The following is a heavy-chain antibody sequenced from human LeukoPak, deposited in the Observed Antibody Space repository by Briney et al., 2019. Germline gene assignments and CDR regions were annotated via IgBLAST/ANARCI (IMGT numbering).Heavy chain of an antibody. V-gene: IGHV3-23*01. CDR1: GFTFSSYA. D-gene: IGHD4-17*01. J-gene: IGHJ6*02. CDR3: AKFSGDTDYYYYGMDV. CDR2: ISGSGGST. Sequence: GGSLRLSCAASGFTFSSYAMSWVRQAPGKGLEWVSAISGSGGSTYYADSVKGRFTISRDNSKNTLYLQMNSLRAEDTAVYYCAKFSGDTDYYYYGMDVWGQGTTVTVSS.